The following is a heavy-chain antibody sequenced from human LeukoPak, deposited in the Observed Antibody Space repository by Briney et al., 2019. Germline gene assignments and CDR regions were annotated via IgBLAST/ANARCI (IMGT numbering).Heavy chain of an antibody. Sequence: AASVKVSCKASGYTFTDYYLHWVRQAPGQGLEWMGWINPNNGDTSYAQKFQGRVTLTRDTSISTAYMELSSLRSDDTAVYYCARGEAVYYGSGSWKLDQWGQGTLVTVSS. CDR1: GYTFTDYY. CDR3: ARGEAVYYGSGSWKLDQ. CDR2: INPNNGDT. V-gene: IGHV1-2*02. J-gene: IGHJ4*02. D-gene: IGHD3-10*01.